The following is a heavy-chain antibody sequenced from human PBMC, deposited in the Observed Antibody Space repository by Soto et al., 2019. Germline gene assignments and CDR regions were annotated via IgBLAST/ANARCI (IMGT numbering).Heavy chain of an antibody. CDR1: GYTFTSYG. V-gene: IGHV1-18*01. D-gene: IGHD1-1*01. CDR3: DRGRYGDY. J-gene: IGHJ4*02. Sequence: QVQLVQSEAEVKKPGASVKVSCKGSGYTFTSYGITWVRQAPGQGLEWMGWISAHNGNTNYAQKVQGRVTVTTDTSSSAACIERRSLRSDDSGACYCDRGRYGDYWGQGALVTVSS. CDR2: ISAHNGNT.